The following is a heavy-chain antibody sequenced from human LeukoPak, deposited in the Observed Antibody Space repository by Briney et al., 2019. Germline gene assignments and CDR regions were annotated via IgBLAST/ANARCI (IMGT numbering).Heavy chain of an antibody. Sequence: SETLSLTCAVYGGSFSGYYWSWIRQPPGKGLEWIGEINHSGSTNYNPSLKSRVTISVDTSKNQFSLKLSSVTAADTAVYYCARGYSYGFNGLLDYWGQGTLVTVSS. CDR2: INHSGST. J-gene: IGHJ4*02. CDR3: ARGYSYGFNGLLDY. V-gene: IGHV4-34*01. D-gene: IGHD5-18*01. CDR1: GGSFSGYY.